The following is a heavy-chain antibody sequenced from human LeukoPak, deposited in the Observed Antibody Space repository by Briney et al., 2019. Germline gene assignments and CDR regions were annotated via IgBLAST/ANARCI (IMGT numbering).Heavy chain of an antibody. Sequence: GGSLRLSCAASGFTFSSYGMHWVRQAPGKGLEWVAFIWYDGSNKYYADSVKGRFTISRDNSKNTLYLQMNSLRAEDTAVYYCAKDESTDYWGQGTLVTVSS. D-gene: IGHD5/OR15-5a*01. J-gene: IGHJ4*02. V-gene: IGHV3-30*02. CDR3: AKDESTDY. CDR1: GFTFSSYG. CDR2: IWYDGSNK.